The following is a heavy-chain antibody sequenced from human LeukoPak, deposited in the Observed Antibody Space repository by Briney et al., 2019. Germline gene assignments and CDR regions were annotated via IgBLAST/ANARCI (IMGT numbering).Heavy chain of an antibody. CDR1: GYSISSGYY. CDR2: IYHGGST. D-gene: IGHD3-3*01. CDR3: ARVGYDFWSGYYTKKRANWFDP. Sequence: SETLSLTCTVSGYSISSGYYWGWIRQPPGKGLEWIGSIYHGGSTYYNPSLKSRVTISVDTSKNQFSLELSSVTAADTAVYYCARVGYDFWSGYYTKKRANWFDPWGQGTLVTVSS. J-gene: IGHJ5*02. V-gene: IGHV4-38-2*02.